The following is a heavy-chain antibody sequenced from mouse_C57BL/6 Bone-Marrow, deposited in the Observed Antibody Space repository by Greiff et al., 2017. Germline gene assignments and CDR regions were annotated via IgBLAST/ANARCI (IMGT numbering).Heavy chain of an antibody. J-gene: IGHJ2*01. CDR3: ARGGNYGGYYFAY. V-gene: IGHV1-47*01. Sequence: VQLQQSVAELVKPGASVKMSCKASGYTFTTYPIEWMKQNHGQSLEWIGNFHPSNDDTKYNAKFKGKATLTVEKSSSTVYLELSRLTSDDSAVYYCARGGNYGGYYFAYWGQGTTLTVSS. CDR2: FHPSNDDT. D-gene: IGHD2-1*01. CDR1: GYTFTTYP.